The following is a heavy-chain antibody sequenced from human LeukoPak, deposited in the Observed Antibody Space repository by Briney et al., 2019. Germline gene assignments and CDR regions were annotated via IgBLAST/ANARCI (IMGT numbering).Heavy chain of an antibody. CDR3: ARDVWFGAGRTFDY. Sequence: SGTLSLTCTVSGGSISSGSYYWSWIRQPAGKGLEWIGRIYTSGSTNYNPSLKSRVTISVDTSKNQFSLRLSSVTAADTAVYYCARDVWFGAGRTFDYWGQGTLVTVSS. J-gene: IGHJ4*02. CDR1: GGSISSGSYY. CDR2: IYTSGST. V-gene: IGHV4-61*02. D-gene: IGHD3-10*01.